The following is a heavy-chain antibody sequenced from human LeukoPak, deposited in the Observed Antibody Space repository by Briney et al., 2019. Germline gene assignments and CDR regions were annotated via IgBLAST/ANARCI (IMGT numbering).Heavy chain of an antibody. D-gene: IGHD3-22*01. CDR2: ISGSGGST. CDR1: GFTFSSYG. Sequence: GGSLRLSCAASGFTFSSYGMSWVRQAPGKGLEWVSAISGSGGSTYYADSVKGRFTISRDNSKNTLYLQMNSLRAEDTAVYYCARELYYYDSSGYYLDYFDYWGQGTLVTVSS. J-gene: IGHJ4*02. V-gene: IGHV3-23*01. CDR3: ARELYYYDSSGYYLDYFDY.